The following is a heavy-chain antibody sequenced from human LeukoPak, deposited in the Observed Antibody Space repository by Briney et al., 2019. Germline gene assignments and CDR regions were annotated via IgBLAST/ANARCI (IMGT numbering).Heavy chain of an antibody. CDR3: AGDRIGLRLGELSFPFDY. D-gene: IGHD3-16*02. Sequence: SETLSLTCTVSGGSISRSSYYWGWIRQPPGKGLEWIGSIYYSGSTYYNPPIKSRLTISLDTSKNQFSRKLSSVTAADTAVYYCAGDRIGLRLGELSFPFDYWGQGTLVTVSS. J-gene: IGHJ4*02. CDR2: IYYSGST. V-gene: IGHV4-39*07. CDR1: GGSISRSSYY.